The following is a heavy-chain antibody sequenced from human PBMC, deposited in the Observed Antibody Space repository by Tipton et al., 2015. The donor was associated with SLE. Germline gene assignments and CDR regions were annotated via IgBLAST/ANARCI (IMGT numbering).Heavy chain of an antibody. V-gene: IGHV1-8*01. Sequence: QVQLVQSGAEVKKPGASVKVSCKASGYTFTSYDINWVRQATGQGLEWMGWMNPNSGQSGHAQKFQGRLTLTSNTSISTAYMELSSPTSEDTAAYYCARGLDGSDWGQGTLVTVSS. CDR1: GYTFTSYD. CDR2: MNPNSGQS. D-gene: IGHD3-10*01. CDR3: ARGLDGSD. J-gene: IGHJ4*02.